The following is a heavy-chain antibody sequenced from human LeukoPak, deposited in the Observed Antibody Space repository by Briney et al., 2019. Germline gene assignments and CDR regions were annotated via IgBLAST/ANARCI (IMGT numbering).Heavy chain of an antibody. D-gene: IGHD1-26*01. CDR1: GFTFSTCA. CDR3: AKGVRSGTYYNCFDP. V-gene: IGHV3-23*01. Sequence: GGSLRLSCAASGFTFSTCAMGWVRQAPGKGLGWVSAISGSGGSTFYADSVKGRFTISRDTSTNSLYLQMSSLRAEDTAFYYCAKGVRSGTYYNCFDPWGQGTLVTVSS. CDR2: ISGSGGST. J-gene: IGHJ5*02.